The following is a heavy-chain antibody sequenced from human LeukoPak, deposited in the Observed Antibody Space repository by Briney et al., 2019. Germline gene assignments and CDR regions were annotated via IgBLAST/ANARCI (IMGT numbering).Heavy chain of an antibody. D-gene: IGHD2-2*01. Sequence: SVKVSCKASGGTFSSYAISWVRQAPGKGLEWMGGIIPIFGTANYAQKFQGRVTITTDESTSTAYMELSSLRSEDTAVYYCARGPLGCSSTSCYEDLWGQGTLVTVSS. CDR3: ARGPLGCSSTSCYEDL. CDR1: GGTFSSYA. J-gene: IGHJ5*02. V-gene: IGHV1-69*05. CDR2: IIPIFGTA.